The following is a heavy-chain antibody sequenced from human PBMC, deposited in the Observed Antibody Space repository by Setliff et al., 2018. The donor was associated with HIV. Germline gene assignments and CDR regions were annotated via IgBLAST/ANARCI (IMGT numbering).Heavy chain of an antibody. CDR2: IFPCDSDV. Sequence: GESLKISCKGSGYNFTSHWIGWVRQMPGRGLEWRAFIFPCDSDVRKSPSVQGQVTISADKSIVTAYLQWSSLKASDTDMYYCARFRYSGSYYVADAFDIWGQGTMVTV. D-gene: IGHD1-26*01. J-gene: IGHJ3*02. CDR1: GYNFTSHW. CDR3: ARFRYSGSYYVADAFDI. V-gene: IGHV5-51*01.